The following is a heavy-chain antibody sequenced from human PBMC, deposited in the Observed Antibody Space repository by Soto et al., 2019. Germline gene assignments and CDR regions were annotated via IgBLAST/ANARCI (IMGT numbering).Heavy chain of an antibody. D-gene: IGHD3-22*01. CDR1: GGTFSSYA. CDR2: IIPIFGTA. J-gene: IGHJ4*02. Sequence: QVQLVQSGAEVKKPGSSVKVSCKASGGTFSSYAISWVRQAPGQGLEWMGGIIPIFGTANYAQKFQGRVTINGDDSTSTVYMELSSLRSEDRSVYYCASRYYYDSSGYYPDYWGQGTLVPVSS. V-gene: IGHV1-69*01. CDR3: ASRYYYDSSGYYPDY.